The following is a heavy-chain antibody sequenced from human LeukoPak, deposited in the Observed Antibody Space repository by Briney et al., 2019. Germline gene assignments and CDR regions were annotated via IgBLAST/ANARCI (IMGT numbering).Heavy chain of an antibody. V-gene: IGHV1-69*01. CDR3: ARDRAGIAAAGTVWFDP. CDR1: GGTFSSYA. D-gene: IGHD6-13*01. Sequence: ASVKVSCKASGGTFSSYAISWVRQAPGQGLEWRGGIIPIFGTANYAQKFQGRVTITADESTSTAYMELSSLRSEDTAVYYCARDRAGIAAAGTVWFDPWGQGTLVTVSS. CDR2: IIPIFGTA. J-gene: IGHJ5*02.